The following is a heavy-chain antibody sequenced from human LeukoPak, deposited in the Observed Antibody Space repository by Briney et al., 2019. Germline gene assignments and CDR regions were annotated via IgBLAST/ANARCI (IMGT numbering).Heavy chain of an antibody. CDR3: ARVMAGTDRAFDI. V-gene: IGHV3-21*01. Sequence: PGGSLRLSCAASGFTFSSYSMNWVRQAPGKGLEWVSSISSSSSYIYYADSVKGRFTISRDNAKNSLYLQMNSLRAEDTAVYYCARVMAGTDRAFDIWGHGTMVTVSS. J-gene: IGHJ3*02. CDR2: ISSSSSYI. CDR1: GFTFSSYS. D-gene: IGHD6-19*01.